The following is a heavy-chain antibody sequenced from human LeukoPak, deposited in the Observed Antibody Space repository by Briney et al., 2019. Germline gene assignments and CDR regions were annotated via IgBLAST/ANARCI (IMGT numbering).Heavy chain of an antibody. Sequence: PGGSLRLSCVASGFTFSTYAMTWVRQAPGKGLEWVSTISDSGGGTYYADSLRGRFTISRDNSKNTLYLQMNSLRVEDTAVYYCVGRTVDHWGQGTLVTVSS. D-gene: IGHD1-26*01. CDR2: ISDSGGGT. J-gene: IGHJ4*02. CDR3: VGRTVDH. CDR1: GFTFSTYA. V-gene: IGHV3-23*01.